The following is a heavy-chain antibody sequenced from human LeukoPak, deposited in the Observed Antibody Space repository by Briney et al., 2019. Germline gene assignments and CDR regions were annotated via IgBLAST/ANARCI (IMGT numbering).Heavy chain of an antibody. Sequence: SGTLSLTCSVSGYSIDNGYYWAWIRQPPGKGLEWIGSIYHSGSAYYNPSLKSRVTISVDTSKNQFSLRLTSVTATDTAVYYCARHITGAFDIWGQGTMVTVSS. CDR2: IYHSGSA. V-gene: IGHV4-38-2*02. D-gene: IGHD2-8*02. J-gene: IGHJ3*02. CDR1: GYSIDNGYY. CDR3: ARHITGAFDI.